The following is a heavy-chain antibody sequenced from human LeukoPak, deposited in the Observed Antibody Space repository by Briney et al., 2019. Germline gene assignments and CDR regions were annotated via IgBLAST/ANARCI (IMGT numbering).Heavy chain of an antibody. D-gene: IGHD5-12*01. J-gene: IGHJ4*02. Sequence: GRSLRLSCAASGFTFSSYEMNWVRQTPGKGLEWVSYISSSGSNIYYADSVKGRFTISRDNAKNSLYLQMNSLRAEDTTVYYCARGWISDSFDYWGQGTLVTVSS. V-gene: IGHV3-48*03. CDR1: GFTFSSYE. CDR3: ARGWISDSFDY. CDR2: ISSSGSNI.